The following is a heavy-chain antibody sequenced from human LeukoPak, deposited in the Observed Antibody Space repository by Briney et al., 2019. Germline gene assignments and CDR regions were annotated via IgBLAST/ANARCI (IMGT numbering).Heavy chain of an antibody. CDR2: IHYTGST. J-gene: IGHJ5*02. V-gene: IGHV4-59*01. Sequence: PSETLSLTYTVSGGSITSSYWSWIRQSPGKGLEWIGYIHYTGSTNYNPSLKSRVTMLIDTSKNQFSLKLSSVTAADTAVYYCARGRYSAGDNWFDPWGQGTLVTVSS. D-gene: IGHD3-9*01. CDR1: GGSITSSY. CDR3: ARGRYSAGDNWFDP.